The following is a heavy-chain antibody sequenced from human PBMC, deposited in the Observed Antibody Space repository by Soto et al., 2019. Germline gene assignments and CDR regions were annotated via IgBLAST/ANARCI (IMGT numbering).Heavy chain of an antibody. CDR1: GGPIGSYY. Sequence: QVQLQESGPGLVKPSETLSLTCTVSGGPIGSYYWSWLRQSPGKGLEWIGCVYYSDSTNYNPSLKSRVPISLDKSKNQFSLSLNSVTAADTAVYYCARTEASSWSFFYYGMDVWGQGTTVAVSS. CDR2: VYYSDST. J-gene: IGHJ6*02. CDR3: ARTEASSWSFFYYGMDV. V-gene: IGHV4-59*01. D-gene: IGHD6-13*01.